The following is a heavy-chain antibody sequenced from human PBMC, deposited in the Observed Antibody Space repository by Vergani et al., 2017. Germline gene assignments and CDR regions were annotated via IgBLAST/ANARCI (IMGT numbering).Heavy chain of an antibody. CDR1: GFTFSSYA. V-gene: IGHV3-30*04. CDR3: AAGTGVLWFHRDAFDI. J-gene: IGHJ3*02. D-gene: IGHD3-10*01. Sequence: VQLVESGGGLVQPGGSLRLSCAASGFTFSSYAMSWVRQAPGKGLEWVAVISYDGSNKYYAASVKGRFTISRDNSKNTLYLQMNSLRAEDTAVYYCAAGTGVLWFHRDAFDIWGQGTRVTVSS. CDR2: ISYDGSNK.